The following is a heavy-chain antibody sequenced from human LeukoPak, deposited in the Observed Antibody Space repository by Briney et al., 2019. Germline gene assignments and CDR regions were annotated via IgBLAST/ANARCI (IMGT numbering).Heavy chain of an antibody. Sequence: SLRLSCAASGFTFDDYAMHWVRQAPGKGLEWVSGISWNNGSIVYADSVKGRFTISRDHAKNSLSLQMNSLRAEDTALYYCAKGWWEPRYYFDYWGQGTLVTVSS. V-gene: IGHV3-9*01. J-gene: IGHJ4*02. CDR1: GFTFDDYA. D-gene: IGHD2-15*01. CDR2: ISWNNGSI. CDR3: AKGWWEPRYYFDY.